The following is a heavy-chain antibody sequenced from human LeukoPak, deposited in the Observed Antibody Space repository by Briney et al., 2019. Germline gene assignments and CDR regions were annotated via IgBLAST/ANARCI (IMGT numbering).Heavy chain of an antibody. D-gene: IGHD2-8*02. Sequence: GGSLRLSCAASGFTFSSYAMSWVRQAPGKGLEWVSAISGSGGSTYYADSVKGRFTISRDNSKNTLYLQMNSLRAEDTAVYYCAKPSFVSWWVPRFDYWGQGTLVTVSS. V-gene: IGHV3-23*01. CDR3: AKPSFVSWWVPRFDY. CDR1: GFTFSSYA. CDR2: ISGSGGST. J-gene: IGHJ4*02.